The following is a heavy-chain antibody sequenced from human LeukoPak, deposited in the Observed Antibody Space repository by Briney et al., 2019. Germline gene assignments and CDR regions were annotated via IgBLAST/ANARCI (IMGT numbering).Heavy chain of an antibody. Sequence: GRSLRLSCAASGFTFSSYAMHWVRQAPGKGLEWVAVISYDGSNKYYADSVKGRFTISRDNAKNSLYLQMNSLRAEDTALYYCAKDIGLGVVVIARAFDIWGQGTMVTVSS. CDR3: AKDIGLGVVVIARAFDI. D-gene: IGHD3-22*01. CDR2: ISYDGSNK. CDR1: GFTFSSYA. V-gene: IGHV3-30-3*01. J-gene: IGHJ3*02.